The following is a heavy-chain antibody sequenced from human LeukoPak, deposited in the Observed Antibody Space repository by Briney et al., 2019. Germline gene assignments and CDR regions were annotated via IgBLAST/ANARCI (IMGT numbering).Heavy chain of an antibody. D-gene: IGHD3-10*01. V-gene: IGHV3-11*05. CDR3: ARDDSLWFGELLSSAFDI. Sequence: GGSLRLSRAASGFTSSDYDMTWMRRAPGKGLEGVSYISSSSSYTNYADSGKGRFTISRDNAKHSLYLQMNSLRAEDTAVYYCARDDSLWFGELLSSAFDIWGQGTMVTVSS. CDR2: ISSSSSYT. CDR1: GFTSSDYD. J-gene: IGHJ3*02.